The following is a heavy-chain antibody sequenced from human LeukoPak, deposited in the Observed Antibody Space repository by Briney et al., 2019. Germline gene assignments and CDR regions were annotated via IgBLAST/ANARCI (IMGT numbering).Heavy chain of an antibody. V-gene: IGHV4-39*02. CDR2: IYYSGSP. Sequence: PSETLSLTCSVSGGSISSSSYYWAWIRQPPGKVREWLGSIYYSGSPYYNPSLKSRVTISVDTSKNHFSMKLSYVTAADTAVYYCASGRGSYYGTFYFDYWGQGTLVTVSS. D-gene: IGHD1-26*01. CDR3: ASGRGSYYGTFYFDY. CDR1: GGSISSSSYY. J-gene: IGHJ4*02.